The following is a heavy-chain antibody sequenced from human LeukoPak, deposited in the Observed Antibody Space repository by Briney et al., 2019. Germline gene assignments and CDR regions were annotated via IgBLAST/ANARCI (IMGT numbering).Heavy chain of an antibody. D-gene: IGHD6-13*01. Sequence: SETLSLTCSVSGSSIGRHYWTWIRQPPGKGLEWIGYTHFSGSSNYNPSLKSRATTSLDRAKNQISLTLTSVTAADTAVYFCARAKAAGSYDFWGQGTLVTVSS. CDR3: ARAKAAGSYDF. V-gene: IGHV4-59*11. J-gene: IGHJ4*02. CDR2: THFSGSS. CDR1: GSSIGRHY.